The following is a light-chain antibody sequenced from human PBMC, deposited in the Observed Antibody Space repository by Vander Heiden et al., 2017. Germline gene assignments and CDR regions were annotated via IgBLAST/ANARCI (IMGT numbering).Light chain of an antibody. CDR1: QSVLYSSNNNNY. CDR2: WAS. Sequence: DIVMTQSPHPLSVSLGERATINCKSSQSVLYSSNNNNYLAWYQQKTGQPPKLLIYWASTRQSGVPDRFSGSGSGTDFSLTISSLQADDVAVYYCQQYYIAPLTFGGGTRVEIK. J-gene: IGKJ4*02. CDR3: QQYYIAPLT. V-gene: IGKV4-1*01.